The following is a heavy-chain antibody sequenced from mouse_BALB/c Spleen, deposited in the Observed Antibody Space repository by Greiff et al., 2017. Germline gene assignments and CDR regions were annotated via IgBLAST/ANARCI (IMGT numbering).Heavy chain of an antibody. CDR3: ARHGNYFAD. V-gene: IGHV1S127*01. CDR1: GYSFTSYW. J-gene: IGHJ3*01. CDR2: IDPSDSET. Sequence: QVQLQQSGPQLVRPGASVKISCKASGYSFTSYWMHWVKQRPGQGLEWIGMIDPSDSETRLNQKFKDKATLTVDKSSSTAYMQLSSPTSEDSAVYYVARHGNYFADWGQGTLVTVSA. D-gene: IGHD2-1*01.